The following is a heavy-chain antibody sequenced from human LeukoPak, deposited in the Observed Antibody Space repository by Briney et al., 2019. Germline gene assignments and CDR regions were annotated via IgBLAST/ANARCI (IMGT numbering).Heavy chain of an antibody. CDR3: ARGRYCSADICSGGDAFDI. CDR2: IYTRGST. CDR1: GGSINNYY. D-gene: IGHD2-15*01. Sequence: SETLSLTCTVSGGSINNYYWSWIRQPAGKGLEWIGRIYTRGSTNYNASLKSRVTMSVDTSKNHFSLKLSYVTAADTAVYYCARGRYCSADICSGGDAFDIWGQGTMVSVSS. J-gene: IGHJ3*02. V-gene: IGHV4-4*07.